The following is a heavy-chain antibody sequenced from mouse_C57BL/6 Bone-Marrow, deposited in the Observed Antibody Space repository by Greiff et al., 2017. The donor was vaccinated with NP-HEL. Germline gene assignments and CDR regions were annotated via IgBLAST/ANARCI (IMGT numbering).Heavy chain of an antibody. CDR1: GFSLTSYG. V-gene: IGHV2-9*01. J-gene: IGHJ1*03. CDR3: AKQSANYYGSGYWYFDV. D-gene: IGHD1-1*01. CDR2: IRGGGST. Sequence: VQLVESGPGLVAPSQSLSITCTVSGFSLTSYGVDWVRQPPGKGLEWLGVIRGGGSTNYNSAPMSRLSISKDNSKSQVLLKMNRLQTDDTAMYYCAKQSANYYGSGYWYFDVWGTGTTVTVSS.